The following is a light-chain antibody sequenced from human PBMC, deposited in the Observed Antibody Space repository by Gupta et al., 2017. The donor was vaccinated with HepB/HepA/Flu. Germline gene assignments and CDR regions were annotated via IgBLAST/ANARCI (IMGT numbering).Light chain of an antibody. CDR3: QQRSNWPPENT. V-gene: IGKV3-11*01. CDR2: DAS. CDR1: QSVSSY. Sequence: VLTQSPATLSLSPGERATLSCRASQSVSSYLAWYQQKPGQAPRLLIYDASNRATGIPARFSGSGSGTDFTLTISSLEPEDFAVYYCQQRSNWPPENTFGQGTKLEIK. J-gene: IGKJ2*01.